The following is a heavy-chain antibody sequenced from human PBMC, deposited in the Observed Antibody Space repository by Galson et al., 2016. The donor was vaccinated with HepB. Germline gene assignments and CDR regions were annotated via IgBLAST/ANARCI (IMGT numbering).Heavy chain of an antibody. CDR3: ARDPNGNLDH. CDR2: ISTSSSTI. CDR1: GFAFSTYS. V-gene: IGHV3-48*01. Sequence: SLRLSCAASGFAFSTYSMNWVRQTPGQGLEWVAYISTSSSTIYYADSAKGRFSISRDNAKSSLYLQMNSLRAEDTAVYYCARDPNGNLDHWGQGTLVTVSS. J-gene: IGHJ4*02.